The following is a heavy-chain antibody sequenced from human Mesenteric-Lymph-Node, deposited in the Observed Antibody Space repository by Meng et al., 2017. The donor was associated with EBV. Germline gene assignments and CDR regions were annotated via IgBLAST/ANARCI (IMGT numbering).Heavy chain of an antibody. J-gene: IGHJ4*02. CDR1: GGADGCYY. V-gene: IGHV4-34*01. CDR2: INHSGST. D-gene: IGHD3-16*01. Sequence: QEHLQQWGAGPLQPSDTLSPTCVVYGGADGCYYWSWIRQPPGKGLEWIGEINHSGSTNYNPSLKSRVTISVDTSKNQFSLKLSSVTAADTAVYYCARVSLIWGGATLWGQGTLVTVSS. CDR3: ARVSLIWGGATL.